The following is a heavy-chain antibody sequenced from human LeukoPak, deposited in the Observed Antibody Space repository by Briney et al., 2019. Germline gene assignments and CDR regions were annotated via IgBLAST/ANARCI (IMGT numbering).Heavy chain of an antibody. CDR1: GGSISSSNFY. J-gene: IGHJ3*02. CDR3: ARGRPWYYYDSSGYYRRTAFDI. CDR2: IYYSGST. D-gene: IGHD3-22*01. Sequence: SETLSLTCTVSGGSISSSNFYWGWIRQPPGKGLEWIGSIYYSGSTYYNPSLKSRVTISVDTSKNQFSLKLSSVTAADTAVYYCARGRPWYYYDSSGYYRRTAFDIWGQGTMVTVSS. V-gene: IGHV4-39*07.